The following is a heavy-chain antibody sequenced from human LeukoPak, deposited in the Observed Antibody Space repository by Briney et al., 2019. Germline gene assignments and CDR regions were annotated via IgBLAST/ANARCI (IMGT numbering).Heavy chain of an antibody. CDR3: ARSNGGRLWAWYFDY. J-gene: IGHJ4*02. Sequence: GESLKISCKASGYSFATYWIGWVRQTPGKGLEWMGLIYPGDSDTRYSPSFQGQVTISADKSISSTSLQWRSLKASDTAMYYCARSNGGRLWAWYFDYWGQGTPVTVSS. D-gene: IGHD7-27*01. CDR1: GYSFATYW. CDR2: IYPGDSDT. V-gene: IGHV5-51*01.